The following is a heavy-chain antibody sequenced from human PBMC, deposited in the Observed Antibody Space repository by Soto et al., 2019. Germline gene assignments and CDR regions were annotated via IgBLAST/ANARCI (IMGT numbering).Heavy chain of an antibody. CDR3: ARYCSSTSCYPFDY. CDR2: IYHSGST. J-gene: IGHJ4*02. V-gene: IGHV4-4*02. CDR1: GGSISSSNW. D-gene: IGHD2-2*01. Sequence: AETLSLTCAVSGGSISSSNWWSWVRQPPGKGLEWIGEIYHSGSTNYNPSLKSRVTISVDKSKNQFSLKLSSVTAADTAVYYCARYCSSTSCYPFDYWGQGTLVTVSS.